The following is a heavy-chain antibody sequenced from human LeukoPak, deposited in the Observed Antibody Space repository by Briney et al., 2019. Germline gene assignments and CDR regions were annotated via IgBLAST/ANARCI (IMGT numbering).Heavy chain of an antibody. CDR3: ARQCYYYDSNESCDY. CDR2: ISSGRGYI. CDR1: GFTFSTYS. D-gene: IGHD3-22*01. J-gene: IGHJ4*02. V-gene: IGHV3-21*01. Sequence: GGSLTLSCAASGFTFSTYSMNWVRQAPGEGLEWVSSISSGRGYIYYADSVKGRFSISRDNAKNSLYLQMNSLRAEDTAVYYCARQCYYYDSNESCDYWGQGTLVTVSS.